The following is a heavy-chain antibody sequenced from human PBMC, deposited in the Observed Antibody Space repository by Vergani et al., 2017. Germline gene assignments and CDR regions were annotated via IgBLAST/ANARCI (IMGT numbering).Heavy chain of an antibody. Sequence: QVQLVESGGGVVQPGRSLRLSCTPSSFKLGDYGMHWVRQAPGRGLELVSMSWYEGNNNYFANSVKGRFTIPKDISKNTLYLHMNSLRGDHTAFYYCARETRDTPSSLDYCVQGTLVTVSS. CDR3: ARETRDTPSSLDY. D-gene: IGHD5-24*01. J-gene: IGHJ4*02. CDR2: SWYEGNNN. CDR1: SFKLGDYG. V-gene: IGHV3-33*01.